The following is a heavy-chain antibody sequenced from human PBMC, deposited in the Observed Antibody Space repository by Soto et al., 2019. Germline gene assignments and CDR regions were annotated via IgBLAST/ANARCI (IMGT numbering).Heavy chain of an antibody. CDR2: INHSGST. CDR3: ERDERYSSRWYTPARCYYYYGMDV. CDR1: GGSFSGYY. J-gene: IGHJ6*02. V-gene: IGHV4-34*01. Sequence: SETLSLTCAVYGGSFSGYYWSWIRQPPGKGLEWIGEINHSGSTNYNPSLKSRVTISVDTSKNQFSLKLSSVTAADKAVYYCERDERYSSRWYTPARCYYYYGMDVWGQASTVT. D-gene: IGHD6-13*01.